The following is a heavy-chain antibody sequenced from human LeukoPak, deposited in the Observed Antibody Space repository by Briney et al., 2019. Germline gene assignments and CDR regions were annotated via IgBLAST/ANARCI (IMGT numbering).Heavy chain of an antibody. CDR1: GFTVSSHY. D-gene: IGHD3-10*01. CDR2: IYSGGST. V-gene: IGHV3-53*01. J-gene: IGHJ4*02. CDR3: ARLRDYYGSGSVDY. Sequence: GGSLRLSCAASGFTVSSHYMSWVRQAPGKGLECVSVIYSGGSTYYADSVKGRFTISRDNSKNTLYLQMNSLRAEDTAVYHCARLRDYYGSGSVDYWGQGTLVTVSS.